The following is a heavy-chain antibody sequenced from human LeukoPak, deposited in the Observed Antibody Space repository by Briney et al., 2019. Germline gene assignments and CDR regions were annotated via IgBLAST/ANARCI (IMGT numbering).Heavy chain of an antibody. J-gene: IGHJ4*02. CDR1: GYSFTSYY. CDR2: INTSGGST. Sequence: SVKVSCKASGYSFTSYYMHWVRQTPGQGLERMGIINTSGGSTSYAQKFQGRVTMTRDLSTNTVYMELSSLTPEDTAGYYCATDPAQRYCSGGSCPPFDYWGQGTLVTVSS. D-gene: IGHD2-15*01. CDR3: ATDPAQRYCSGGSCPPFDY. V-gene: IGHV1-46*01.